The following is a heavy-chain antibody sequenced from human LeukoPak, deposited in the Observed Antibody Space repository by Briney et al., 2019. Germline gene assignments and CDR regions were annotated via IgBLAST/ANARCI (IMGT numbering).Heavy chain of an antibody. Sequence: GASVKVSCKASGGTFSSYAISWVRQAPGQGLEWMGRIIPIPGIANYAQKFQGRVTITADKSTSTAYMELSSLRSEDTAVYYCARDPGVDTAMVTERGDYWGQGTLVTVSS. CDR2: IIPIPGIA. CDR1: GGTFSSYA. V-gene: IGHV1-69*04. D-gene: IGHD5-18*01. J-gene: IGHJ4*02. CDR3: ARDPGVDTAMVTERGDY.